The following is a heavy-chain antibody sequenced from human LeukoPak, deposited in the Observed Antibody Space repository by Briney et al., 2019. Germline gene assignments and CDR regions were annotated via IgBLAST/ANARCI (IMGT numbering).Heavy chain of an antibody. Sequence: GGSLRLSCAASGFTFSSYSMNWVRQAPGKGLEWVSSISSSSGYIYYADSVKGRFTISRDNAKNSLYLQMNSLRAEDTAVYYCAREYYDFWSGHPFDYWGQGTLVTVSS. V-gene: IGHV3-21*01. J-gene: IGHJ4*02. CDR3: AREYYDFWSGHPFDY. CDR1: GFTFSSYS. D-gene: IGHD3-3*01. CDR2: ISSSSGYI.